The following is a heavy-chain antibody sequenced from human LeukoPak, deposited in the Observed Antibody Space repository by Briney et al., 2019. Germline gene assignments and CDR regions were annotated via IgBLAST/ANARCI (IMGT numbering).Heavy chain of an antibody. CDR2: ISGSGGST. CDR1: GFTFSSYA. CDR3: AKDSETEESYYDILTGPAFDY. D-gene: IGHD3-9*01. J-gene: IGHJ4*02. V-gene: IGHV3-23*01. Sequence: PGGSLRLSCAASGFTFSSYAMSWVRQAPGKGLEWVSAISGSGGSTYYADSVKGRFTISRDNSKNTLYLQMNSLRAEDTAVYYGAKDSETEESYYDILTGPAFDYWGQGTLVTVSS.